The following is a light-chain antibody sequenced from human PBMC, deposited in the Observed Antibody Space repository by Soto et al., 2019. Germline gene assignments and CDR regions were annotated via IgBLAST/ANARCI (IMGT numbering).Light chain of an antibody. CDR1: QSVSSSF. V-gene: IGKV3-20*01. J-gene: IGKJ1*01. Sequence: EIVLTQSPGTLSLSPGERATLSCRASQSVSSSFLAWYQQKPGQAPRLLIYGASTRTTGIPDRFSGGGSGSDFTLTIGRLEPEDSAVYYCQHYGASSWTFGQGTKWIS. CDR2: GAS. CDR3: QHYGASSWT.